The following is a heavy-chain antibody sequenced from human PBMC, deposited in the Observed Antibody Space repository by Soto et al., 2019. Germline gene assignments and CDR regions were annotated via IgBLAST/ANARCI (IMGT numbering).Heavy chain of an antibody. CDR1: GFTIRSTD. CDR3: AKDLTDSSSWYYFDY. CDR2: IFRTGNT. Sequence: GGSLRLSCAVSGFTIRSTDFSWVRQAPGKGLEWVSVIFRTGNTFYADSVKGRFTISRDNSKNTLYLQMNSLRAEDTAVYYCAKDLTDSSSWYYFDYWGQGTLVTVSS. J-gene: IGHJ4*02. D-gene: IGHD6-13*01. V-gene: IGHV3-53*01.